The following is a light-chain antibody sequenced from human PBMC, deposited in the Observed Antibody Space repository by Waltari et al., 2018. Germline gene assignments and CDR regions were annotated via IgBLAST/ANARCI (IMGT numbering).Light chain of an antibody. J-gene: IGLJ3*02. CDR2: GNN. CDR1: SSNLGEGYD. V-gene: IGLV1-40*01. CDR3: QSYDSSLSVWV. Sequence: QSVLTQPPSVSGAPGQRVTISCTGISSNLGEGYDVHLYQQLPGTAPKLLIHGNNNRPSEVPDRFSASKSGTSASLAITGLQAEDEADYYCQSYDSSLSVWVFGGGTKLTVL.